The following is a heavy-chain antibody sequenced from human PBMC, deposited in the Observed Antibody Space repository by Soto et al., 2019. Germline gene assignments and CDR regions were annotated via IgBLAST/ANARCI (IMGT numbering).Heavy chain of an antibody. V-gene: IGHV3-23*01. CDR2: ISGSGGST. Sequence: GGSLRLSCAASGFTFSSYAMSWVRQAPGKGLEWVSAISGSGGSTYYADSVKGRFTISRDNSKNTLYLQMNSLRAEDTAVYYGAKSTYNWNDAFDIWGQGTMVTVSS. CDR1: GFTFSSYA. D-gene: IGHD1-1*01. CDR3: AKSTYNWNDAFDI. J-gene: IGHJ3*02.